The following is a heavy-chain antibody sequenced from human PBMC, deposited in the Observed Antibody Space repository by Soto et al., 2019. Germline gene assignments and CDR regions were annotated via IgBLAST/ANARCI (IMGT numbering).Heavy chain of an antibody. V-gene: IGHV3-33*06. Sequence: PGGSLRLSCAASGFTFSSYGMHWVRQAPGKGLEWVAVIWYDGSNKYYADSVKGRFTISRDNSKNTLYLQMNSLRAEDTAVYYCAKGDFDWTPYYFDYWGQGTLVTVSS. CDR1: GFTFSSYG. CDR2: IWYDGSNK. D-gene: IGHD3-9*01. J-gene: IGHJ4*02. CDR3: AKGDFDWTPYYFDY.